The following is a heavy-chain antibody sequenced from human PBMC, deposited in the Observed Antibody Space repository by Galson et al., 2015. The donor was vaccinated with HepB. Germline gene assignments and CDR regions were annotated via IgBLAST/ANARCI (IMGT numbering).Heavy chain of an antibody. CDR3: ARDHPYSSGWYSSDAFDI. CDR2: INAGNGNT. V-gene: IGHV1-3*01. Sequence: SVKVSCKASGYTFTSYAMHWVRQAPGQRLEWMGWINAGNGNTKYSQKFQGRVTITRDTSASTAYMELSSLRSEDTAVYYCARDHPYSSGWYSSDAFDIWGQGTMVTVSS. CDR1: GYTFTSYA. J-gene: IGHJ3*02. D-gene: IGHD6-19*01.